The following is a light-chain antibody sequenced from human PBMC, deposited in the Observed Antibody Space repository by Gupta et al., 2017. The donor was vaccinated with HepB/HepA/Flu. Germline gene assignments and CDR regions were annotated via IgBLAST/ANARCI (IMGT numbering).Light chain of an antibody. CDR2: KVS. CDR3: MQGTYLPLT. Sequence: DLEVNTSPLTLPVALGPEATISCRSSQSLVYSDGDTYLNRFQQRPGQSPMRLIYKVSNRDSGVPDRFSGSGSGSDFTLKISRVEAEDIGVYYCMQGTYLPLTFGGGTKVEIK. CDR1: QSLVYSDGDTY. V-gene: IGKV2-30*01. J-gene: IGKJ4*01.